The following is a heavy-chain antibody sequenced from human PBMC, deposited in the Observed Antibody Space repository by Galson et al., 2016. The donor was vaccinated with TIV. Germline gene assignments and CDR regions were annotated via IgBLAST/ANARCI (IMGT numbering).Heavy chain of an antibody. CDR3: AGVRNTAFDTYHYYYGMDV. J-gene: IGHJ6*02. D-gene: IGHD5-18*01. CDR2: IIPLFRTT. V-gene: IGHV1-69*13. Sequence: SVKVSCKASGGTFSSYVFNWVRLAPGQGLEWMGGIIPLFRTTNYAQKFQGRVTITADESTNTAYMELNSLRSGDTAVYYCAGVRNTAFDTYHYYYGMDVWGQGTTVTVSS. CDR1: GGTFSSYV.